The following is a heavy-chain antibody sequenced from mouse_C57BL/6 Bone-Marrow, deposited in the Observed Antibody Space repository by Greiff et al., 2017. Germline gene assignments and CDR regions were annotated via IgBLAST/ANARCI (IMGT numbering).Heavy chain of an antibody. D-gene: IGHD1-1*01. J-gene: IGHJ2*01. CDR3: ARKDYYGSSYVDG. Sequence: VQLQQSGPELVKPGASVKISCKASGYTFTDYYMNWVKQSHGKSLEWIGDINPNNGGTSYNQKFKGKATLTVDKSSSTAYMELRSLTSEDSAVYYCARKDYYGSSYVDGWGQGTTLTVSS. CDR2: INPNNGGT. V-gene: IGHV1-26*01. CDR1: GYTFTDYY.